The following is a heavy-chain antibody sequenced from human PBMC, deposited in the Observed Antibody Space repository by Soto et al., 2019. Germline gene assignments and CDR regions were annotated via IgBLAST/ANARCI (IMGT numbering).Heavy chain of an antibody. CDR3: AMNASSNIYGMDV. D-gene: IGHD6-6*01. J-gene: IGHJ6*02. CDR1: GFTFSSYS. V-gene: IGHV3-21*02. Sequence: EVQLVESGGGLVKPGGSLRLSCAASGFTFSSYSMNWVRQAPGKGLEWVSSISSSSFSINYADSVKGRFSISRDNAQNSLHLQMNTLRAEDTAVYYCAMNASSNIYGMDVWGQGTTVTVSS. CDR2: ISSSSFSI.